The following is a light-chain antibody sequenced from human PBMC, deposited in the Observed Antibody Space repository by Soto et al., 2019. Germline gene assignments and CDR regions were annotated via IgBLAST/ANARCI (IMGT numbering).Light chain of an antibody. Sequence: DIQMTQSPSTLSASVGDRVTITCRASQSISTWLAWYQQKPGKAPKLLIYDVSTLKSGVPSRFSGSGSGTEFTLTISGLQPDDSATYYCQQYNTFWTFDQGTRVEIK. CDR2: DVS. CDR3: QQYNTFWT. V-gene: IGKV1-5*01. CDR1: QSISTW. J-gene: IGKJ1*01.